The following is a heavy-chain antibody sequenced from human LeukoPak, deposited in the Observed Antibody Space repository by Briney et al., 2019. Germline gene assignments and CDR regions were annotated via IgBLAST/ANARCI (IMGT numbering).Heavy chain of an antibody. CDR2: FDPENNEI. CDR1: GYTLTELS. V-gene: IGHV1-24*01. J-gene: IGHJ6*02. CDR3: ATVEVPLSFGEPRMDV. D-gene: IGHD3-10*01. Sequence: ASVKVSCKVSGYTLTELSMHWVRQAPGKGLEWMGGFDPENNEINYAQKFQGRVTMTEDTSTDTAYMELSSLRSDDTAVYYCATVEVPLSFGEPRMDVWGQGTTVTVSS.